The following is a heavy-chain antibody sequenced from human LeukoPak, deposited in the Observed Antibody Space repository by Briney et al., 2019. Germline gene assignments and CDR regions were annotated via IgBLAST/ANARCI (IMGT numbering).Heavy chain of an antibody. CDR1: GGTFSIYA. CDR2: IIPIFGTA. CDR3: ARALTESTGYKH. D-gene: IGHD5-24*01. J-gene: IGHJ1*01. V-gene: IGHV1-69*13. Sequence: SVNVSCKASGGTFSIYAISWVRQAPGQGLEWMGGIIPIFGTANYAQKLQGRVTITADESTSTAYVELSSLRSEDTAVHYCARALTESTGYKHWGQGTLVTVSS.